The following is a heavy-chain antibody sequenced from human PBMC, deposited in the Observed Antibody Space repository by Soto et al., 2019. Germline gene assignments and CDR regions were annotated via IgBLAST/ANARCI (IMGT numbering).Heavy chain of an antibody. Sequence: ASVKVSCKASGYTFTSYAMNWVRQAPGQGLEWMGWINTNTGNPTYAQGFTGRFVFSLDTSVSTAYLQICSLKAEDTAVYYCARDLAPSPPITSGYDYYYYGMDVWGQGTTVTVSS. V-gene: IGHV7-4-1*01. CDR3: ARDLAPSPPITSGYDYYYYGMDV. D-gene: IGHD5-12*01. J-gene: IGHJ6*02. CDR1: GYTFTSYA. CDR2: INTNTGNP.